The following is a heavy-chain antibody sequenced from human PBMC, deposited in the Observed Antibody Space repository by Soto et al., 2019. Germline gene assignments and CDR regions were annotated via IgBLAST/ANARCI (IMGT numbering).Heavy chain of an antibody. Sequence: EVQLVESGGGLVKPGGSLRLSCAASGFTFSTYSMNWVRQAPGKGLEWVSSISSISSYIYYADSVKGRFTISRDNAKNSLYLQMNSLRAEDTAVYYCARDHVAALYGMDVWGQGTTVTVSS. CDR3: ARDHVAALYGMDV. V-gene: IGHV3-21*01. CDR2: ISSISSYI. J-gene: IGHJ6*02. CDR1: GFTFSTYS. D-gene: IGHD6-13*01.